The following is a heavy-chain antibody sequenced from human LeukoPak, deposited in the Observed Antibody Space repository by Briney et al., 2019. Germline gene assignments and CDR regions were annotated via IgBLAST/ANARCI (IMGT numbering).Heavy chain of an antibody. J-gene: IGHJ6*02. CDR3: ARERYDYGGNCYYYGMDV. Sequence: ASVKVSCKASGGTFSSYAISWMRQAPGQGLEWMGGIIPIFGTANYAQKFQGRVTITADESTSTAYMELSSLRSEDTAVYYCARERYDYGGNCYYYGMDVWGQGTTVTVSS. D-gene: IGHD4-23*01. CDR2: IIPIFGTA. V-gene: IGHV1-69*13. CDR1: GGTFSSYA.